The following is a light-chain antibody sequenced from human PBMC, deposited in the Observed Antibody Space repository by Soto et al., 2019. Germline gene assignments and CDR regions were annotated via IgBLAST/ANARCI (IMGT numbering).Light chain of an antibody. CDR3: QNYHSAPWT. Sequence: EIVLTQSPGTLSLSPGERATLSCRTSQTVSSTYFAWYQQRPGQAPRLLFYDASTRATGIPDRFSCSGSQRDFTLTISRLEPEDSAIYYCQNYHSAPWTFGQGTTVEVK. J-gene: IGKJ1*01. V-gene: IGKV3-20*01. CDR2: DAS. CDR1: QTVSSTY.